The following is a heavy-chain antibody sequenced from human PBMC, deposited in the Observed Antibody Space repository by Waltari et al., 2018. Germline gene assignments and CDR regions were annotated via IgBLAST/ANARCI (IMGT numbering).Heavy chain of an antibody. Sequence: QVQLQESGPGLVKPSQTLSLTCTVSGDSISSGSYYWSWIRQPAGKGLEWIGYIYTSGSTNYNPSLKSRVTISVDTSKNQFSLKLSSVTAADTAVYYCASGSPSRDYWGQGTLVTVSS. D-gene: IGHD2-2*03. CDR1: GDSISSGSYY. CDR3: ASGSPSRDY. V-gene: IGHV4-61*09. J-gene: IGHJ4*02. CDR2: IYTSGST.